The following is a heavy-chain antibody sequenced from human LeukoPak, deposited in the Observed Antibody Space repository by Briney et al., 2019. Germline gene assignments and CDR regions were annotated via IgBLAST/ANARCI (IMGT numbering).Heavy chain of an antibody. CDR3: ARAGFVGGYDWGGFDY. J-gene: IGHJ4*02. CDR1: GFTFSSYS. V-gene: IGHV3-21*04. CDR2: ISSSSSYI. Sequence: PGGSLRLSCAASGFTFSSYSMNWVRQAPGKGLEWVSSISSSSSYIYYADSVKGRFTISRDNAKNSLYLQMNSLRAEDTAVYYCARAGFVGGYDWGGFDYWGQGTLVTVSS. D-gene: IGHD5-12*01.